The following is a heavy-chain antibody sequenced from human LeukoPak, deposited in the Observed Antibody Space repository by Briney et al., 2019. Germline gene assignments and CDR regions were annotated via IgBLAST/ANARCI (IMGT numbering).Heavy chain of an antibody. V-gene: IGHV3-30*18. CDR3: AKESESSGWWSNRNWYFDL. Sequence: PGRSLRLSCAASGFTFSSYGMHWVRQAPGKGLEWVAVISYDGSNKYYADSVKGRFTISRDNSKNTLYLQMNSLRAEDTAVYYCAKESESSGWWSNRNWYFDLWGRGTLVTVSS. J-gene: IGHJ2*01. D-gene: IGHD6-19*01. CDR1: GFTFSSYG. CDR2: ISYDGSNK.